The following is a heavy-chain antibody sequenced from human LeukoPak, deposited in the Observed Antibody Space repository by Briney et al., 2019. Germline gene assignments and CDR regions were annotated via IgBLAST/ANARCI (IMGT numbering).Heavy chain of an antibody. J-gene: IGHJ3*02. V-gene: IGHV4-39*01. CDR2: IYYSGST. Sequence: PSETLSLTCAVSGGSISSNSYYWGWIRQPPGKGLEWIGSIYYSGSTYYNPSLKSRVTISVDTSKNQFSLKLSSVTAADTAVYYCARSGYSYGADSLDIWGQGTMVTVSS. CDR1: GGSISSNSYY. D-gene: IGHD5-18*01. CDR3: ARSGYSYGADSLDI.